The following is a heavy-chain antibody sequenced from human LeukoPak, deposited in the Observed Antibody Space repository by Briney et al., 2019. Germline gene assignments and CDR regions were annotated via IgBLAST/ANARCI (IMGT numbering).Heavy chain of an antibody. J-gene: IGHJ4*02. V-gene: IGHV4-39*01. CDR3: ARREGYSFGYDY. CDR2: IYHSGST. CDR1: GGSISSSSYY. Sequence: PSETLSLTCTVAGGSISSSSYYRGWIRQPPGTGLEWNGDIYHSGSTYYNPSLKSRVTMSVDTSNNHFSLKLSSVTAADTAVYYCARREGYSFGYDYWGEGTLVTVSS. D-gene: IGHD5-18*01.